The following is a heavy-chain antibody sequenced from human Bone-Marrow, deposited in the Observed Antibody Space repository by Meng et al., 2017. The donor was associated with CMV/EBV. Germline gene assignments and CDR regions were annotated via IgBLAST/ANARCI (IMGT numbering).Heavy chain of an antibody. J-gene: IGHJ4*02. CDR1: GYTFTSYY. V-gene: IGHV1-46*01. CDR2: INPSGGST. Sequence: ASVKVSCKAAGYTFTSYYMHWVRQAPGQGLEWMGIINPSGGSTSYAQKFQGRVTMTRDTSTSTVYMELSSLRSEDTAVYYCARDLSDTYYDSSGYYPGYFDCWGQGTLVTVSS. D-gene: IGHD3-22*01. CDR3: ARDLSDTYYDSSGYYPGYFDC.